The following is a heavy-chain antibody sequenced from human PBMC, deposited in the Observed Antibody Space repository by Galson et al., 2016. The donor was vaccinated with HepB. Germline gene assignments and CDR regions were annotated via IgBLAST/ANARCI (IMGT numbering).Heavy chain of an antibody. D-gene: IGHD2-21*01. V-gene: IGHV3-30*04. J-gene: IGHJ3*02. CDR3: ARVIGGTLDALDT. Sequence: SLRLSCAASGFTFSRIAMHWVRQAPGKGLKWVAVISYDGGSNYYADSVKGRFTISRDNSKNTVYLQMNSLRAEDSAVYYCARVIGGTLDALDTWGQGTMVTVSS. CDR2: ISYDGGSN. CDR1: GFTFSRIA.